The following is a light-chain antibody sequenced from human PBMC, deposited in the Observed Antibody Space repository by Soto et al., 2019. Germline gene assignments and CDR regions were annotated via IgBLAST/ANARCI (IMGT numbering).Light chain of an antibody. CDR3: QQYHSYPWT. Sequence: DIQMTQSPSTLSASVGDIVTITCRASQSISGYLAWYQQKPGKAPKLLSLESGVPSRFIGSGSGTGFTLTISSLQPDDSASYYCQQYHSYPWTFGQGTRVEIK. CDR1: QSISGY. J-gene: IGKJ1*01. V-gene: IGKV1-5*01.